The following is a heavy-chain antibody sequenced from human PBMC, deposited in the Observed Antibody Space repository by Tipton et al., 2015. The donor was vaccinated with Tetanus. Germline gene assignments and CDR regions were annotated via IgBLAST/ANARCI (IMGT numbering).Heavy chain of an antibody. Sequence: VQLVQSGGGLILPGGSLRLSCAASGVTVSTHYMSWVRQAPGRGREWVAGIYPGGSKYHTDSVRGRFTISRDTSKNTVYLQTTSLRAEDTAVYYGAGGDSSTRAFFEYGGLGTPVAVSS. CDR3: AGGDSSTRAFFEY. CDR1: GVTVSTHY. D-gene: IGHD2-15*01. J-gene: IGHJ4*02. CDR2: IYPGGSK. V-gene: IGHV3-53*01.